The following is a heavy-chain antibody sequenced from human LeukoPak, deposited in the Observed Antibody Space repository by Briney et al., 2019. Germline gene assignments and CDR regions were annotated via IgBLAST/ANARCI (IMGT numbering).Heavy chain of an antibody. J-gene: IGHJ4*02. Sequence: GGSLRLFCAASGFTFSSYSMNWVRQAPGKGLEWVSYISSSSSTIYYADSVKGRFTISRDNAKNSLYLQMNSLRAEDSAVYYCARGCIAAAGRLLDYWGQGTLVTVSS. V-gene: IGHV3-48*01. CDR3: ARGCIAAAGRLLDY. CDR1: GFTFSSYS. CDR2: ISSSSSTI. D-gene: IGHD6-13*01.